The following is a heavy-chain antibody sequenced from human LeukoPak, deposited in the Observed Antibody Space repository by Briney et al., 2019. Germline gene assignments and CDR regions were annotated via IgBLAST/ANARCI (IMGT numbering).Heavy chain of an antibody. D-gene: IGHD4-11*01. CDR3: ARDRATVTRGYYYGVDV. V-gene: IGHV3-30*04. CDR1: GFTFSSYA. CDR2: ISYDENNK. J-gene: IGHJ6*02. Sequence: PGGSLRLSCAASGFTFSSYAMHWVRQAPGKGLEWVAVISYDENNKYYADSVKGRFTISRDNSKNTLYLQLSSLRAEDTAVYYCARDRATVTRGYYYGVDVWGQGTTVAVSS.